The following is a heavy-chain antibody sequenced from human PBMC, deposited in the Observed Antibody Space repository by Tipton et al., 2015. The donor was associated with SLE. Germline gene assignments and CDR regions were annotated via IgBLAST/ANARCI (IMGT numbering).Heavy chain of an antibody. CDR3: ARHAPIVGDPPGWYVDV. J-gene: IGHJ6*03. D-gene: IGHD3-3*01. CDR2: IYYSGST. V-gene: IGHV4-59*01. Sequence: TLSLTCTVSGGSTSSYYWSWIRQPPGKGLEWIGYIYYSGSTNYNPSLKSRVTISVDTSKNQFSLKLSSVTAADTAVYYCARHAPIVGDPPGWYVDVWGKGSPVAISS. CDR1: GGSTSSYY.